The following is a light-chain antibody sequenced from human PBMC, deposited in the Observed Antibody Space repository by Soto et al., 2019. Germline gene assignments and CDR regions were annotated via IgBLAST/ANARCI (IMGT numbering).Light chain of an antibody. CDR3: QTWGTGIPVV. Sequence: QAVVTQSPSASASLGASVKLTCTLSSGHNSNAIAWHQQKPEKGPRYLMNVNSDGSHIKGDGIPDRFSGSSSGAERYLTISSLQSEDEADYYCQTWGTGIPVVFGGGTKLTVL. J-gene: IGLJ7*01. CDR1: SGHNSNA. V-gene: IGLV4-69*01. CDR2: VNSDGSH.